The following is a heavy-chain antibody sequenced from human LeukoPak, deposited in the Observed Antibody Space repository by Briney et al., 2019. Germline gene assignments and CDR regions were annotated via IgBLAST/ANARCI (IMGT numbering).Heavy chain of an antibody. Sequence: GGSLRLSCVASGFAFRNYWMYWVRQGPGKGLVWLSRINPDGSTTTYADSVKGRSTISRDNANRMLSLHINSLRAEDTAVYYCARRAGAYSHPYDYWGQGTLVTVSS. D-gene: IGHD4/OR15-4a*01. CDR1: GFAFRNYW. CDR2: INPDGSTT. CDR3: ARRAGAYSHPYDY. J-gene: IGHJ4*02. V-gene: IGHV3-74*01.